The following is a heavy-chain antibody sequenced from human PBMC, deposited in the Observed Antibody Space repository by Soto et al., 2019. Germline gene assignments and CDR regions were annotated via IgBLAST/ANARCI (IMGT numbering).Heavy chain of an antibody. CDR2: IYYSGST. J-gene: IGHJ6*02. D-gene: IGHD3-3*01. CDR1: GGSISSGVYD. V-gene: IGHV4-30-4*01. CDR3: AREPYGIRILEWLHHGMDV. Sequence: SWTLSLTCTVSGGSISSGVYDWSWIRKPPGKGLEWIGYIYYSGSTYYNPSLKSRVTISVDTSKNQFSLKLSSVTAADTAVYYCAREPYGIRILEWLHHGMDVWGQGTTVTVSS.